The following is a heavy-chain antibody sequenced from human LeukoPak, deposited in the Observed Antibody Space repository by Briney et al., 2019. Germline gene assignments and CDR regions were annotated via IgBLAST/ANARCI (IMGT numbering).Heavy chain of an antibody. D-gene: IGHD2-21*02. CDR3: VRGRLLRSTKYFDY. CDR1: GFGFSSHW. Sequence: GGSLRLSCAASGFGFSSHWLSWVRQAPGKGLEWVSYIDAGATSTNYADSVWGRFTLSRDDAQNSVHLQMNSLRDEDTAVYYCVRGRLLRSTKYFDYWGQGALVTVSS. V-gene: IGHV3-48*02. CDR2: IDAGATST. J-gene: IGHJ4*02.